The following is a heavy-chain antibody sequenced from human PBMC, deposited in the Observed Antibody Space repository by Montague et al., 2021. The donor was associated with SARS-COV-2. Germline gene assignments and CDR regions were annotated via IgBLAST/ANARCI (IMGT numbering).Heavy chain of an antibody. CDR1: GFTVSSHY. V-gene: IGHV3-66*01. CDR2: IYSGGST. Sequence: SLRLSCAASGFTVSSHYMSWVRQAPGKGLEWVSVIYSGGSTYYADSGKGRFTISRDNSKNTLYLQMNSLRAEDTAVYYCARELLEVGATDYWGQGTLVTVSS. CDR3: ARELLEVGATDY. J-gene: IGHJ4*02. D-gene: IGHD1-26*01.